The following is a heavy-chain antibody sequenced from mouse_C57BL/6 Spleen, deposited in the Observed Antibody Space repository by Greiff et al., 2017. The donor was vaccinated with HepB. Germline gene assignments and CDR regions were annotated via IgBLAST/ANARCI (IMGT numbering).Heavy chain of an antibody. Sequence: EVMLVESEGGLVQPGSSMKLSCTASGFTFSDYYMAWVRQVPEKGLEWVANINYDGSSTYYLDSLKSRFIISRDNAKNILYLQMSSLKSEDTATYYCARDQSFFDYWGQGTTLTVSS. J-gene: IGHJ2*01. V-gene: IGHV5-16*01. CDR2: INYDGSST. CDR1: GFTFSDYY. CDR3: ARDQSFFDY.